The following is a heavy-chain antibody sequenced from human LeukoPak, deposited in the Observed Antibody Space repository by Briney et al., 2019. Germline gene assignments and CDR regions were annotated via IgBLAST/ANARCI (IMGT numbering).Heavy chain of an antibody. V-gene: IGHV3-21*01. Sequence: PGGSLRLSCAASGFTFSTYSMNWVRQAPGKGLEWVSSISSTSSYIYYADSVKGRFTISRDNAQKSFYLQMNSLRAEDTAVYYCARVGYSSGWYFDYWGQGTLVTVSS. J-gene: IGHJ4*02. CDR3: ARVGYSSGWYFDY. CDR1: GFTFSTYS. CDR2: ISSTSSYI. D-gene: IGHD6-19*01.